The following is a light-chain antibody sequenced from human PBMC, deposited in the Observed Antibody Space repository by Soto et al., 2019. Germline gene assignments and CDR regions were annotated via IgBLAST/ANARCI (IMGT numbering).Light chain of an antibody. V-gene: IGKV3-20*01. CDR3: QQYGSSPFLSYT. CDR1: QSVSSSY. CDR2: GAS. Sequence: EIVLTQSPGTLSLSPGERATLSCRASQSVSSSYLAWYQQKPGQAPRLLIYGASSRATGIPDRFSGSGSGTDFTLTISRLEPEDFAVYYCQQYGSSPFLSYTFGQGTKLEIK. J-gene: IGKJ2*01.